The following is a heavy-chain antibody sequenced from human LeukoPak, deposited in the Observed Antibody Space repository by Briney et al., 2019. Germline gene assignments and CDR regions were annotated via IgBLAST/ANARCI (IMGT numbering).Heavy chain of an antibody. D-gene: IGHD6-19*01. Sequence: SETLSLTCTVSGGSISSYCWSWIRQPPGKGLEWIGYIYYSGSTNYNPSLKSRVTMSVDTSKNQFSLKLSSVTAADTAVYYCAREEGSGWYYYFDYWGQGTLVTVSS. CDR1: GGSISSYC. CDR3: AREEGSGWYYYFDY. J-gene: IGHJ4*02. CDR2: IYYSGST. V-gene: IGHV4-59*12.